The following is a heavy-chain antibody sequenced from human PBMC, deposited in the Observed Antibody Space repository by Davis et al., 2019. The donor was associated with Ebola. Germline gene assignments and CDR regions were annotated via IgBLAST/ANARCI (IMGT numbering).Heavy chain of an antibody. CDR1: GGSISSYY. V-gene: IGHV4-59*12. CDR3: ARAIGGRGGWFDP. J-gene: IGHJ5*02. Sequence: SETLSLTCTVSGGSISSYYWSWIRQPPGKGLEWIGYIYYSGSTYYNPSLKSRVTIAVDTSKNQFSLKLSSVTAADTAVYYCARAIGGRGGWFDPWGQGTLVTVSS. CDR2: IYYSGST. D-gene: IGHD3-16*01.